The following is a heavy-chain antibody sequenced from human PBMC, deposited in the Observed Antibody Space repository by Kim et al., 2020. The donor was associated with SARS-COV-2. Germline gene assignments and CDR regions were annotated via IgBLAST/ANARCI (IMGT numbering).Heavy chain of an antibody. D-gene: IGHD2-21*02. CDR1: GYTFTSNH. CDR3: ARDREGDWTFDY. V-gene: IGHV1-46*01. Sequence: ASVKVSCKASGYTFTSNHMHWVRQAPGQGLEWMGMITPNSGCTSYAQNFQGSVTMTTDTSTNTVYMELTSLKSEDTAVYYCARDREGDWTFDYWGQGTLVTVSS. J-gene: IGHJ4*02. CDR2: ITPNSGCT.